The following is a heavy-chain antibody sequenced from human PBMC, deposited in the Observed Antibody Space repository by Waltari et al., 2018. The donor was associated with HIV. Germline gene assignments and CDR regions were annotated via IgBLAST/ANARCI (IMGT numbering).Heavy chain of an antibody. CDR3: AREAHSYYDSSPYYFDY. D-gene: IGHD3-22*01. V-gene: IGHV1-3*05. CDR1: GYTFTGYT. J-gene: IGHJ4*02. Sequence: QVQLVQSGAEEKKPGASATASCKASGYTFTGYTMHWVRQAPGQRLEWLGWINAGNGNTKYSRKFQGGVTSTRDTSASTAYMELSSLRSEDTAVYYCAREAHSYYDSSPYYFDYWGQGSLVTVSS. CDR2: INAGNGNT.